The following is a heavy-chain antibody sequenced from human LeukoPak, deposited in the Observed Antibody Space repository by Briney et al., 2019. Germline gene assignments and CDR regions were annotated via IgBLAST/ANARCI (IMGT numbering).Heavy chain of an antibody. CDR2: ISYDGSNK. J-gene: IGHJ6*02. Sequence: PGGSLRLSCAASGFTFSSYAMHWVRQAPGKGLEWVAVISYDGSNKYYADSVKGRFTISRDNSKNTLYLQMNSLRAEDTAVYYCARVPSSGWSYYYYGMDVWGQGTTVTVSS. V-gene: IGHV3-30*04. CDR1: GFTFSSYA. D-gene: IGHD6-19*01. CDR3: ARVPSSGWSYYYYGMDV.